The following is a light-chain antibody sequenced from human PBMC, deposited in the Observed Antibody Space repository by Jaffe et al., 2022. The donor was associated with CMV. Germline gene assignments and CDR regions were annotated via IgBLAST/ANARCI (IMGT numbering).Light chain of an antibody. V-gene: IGKV4-1*01. Sequence: DIVMTQSPDSLAVSLGERATINCKSSQTVLYSSNNKNYLAWYQQRPGQPPKLLIYWASTRESGVPDRFSGSGSKTDFSLTISSLQAEDVAIYYCLQYYNTPHAFGQGTKLEIK. J-gene: IGKJ2*01. CDR2: WAS. CDR3: LQYYNTPHA. CDR1: QTVLYSSNNKNY.